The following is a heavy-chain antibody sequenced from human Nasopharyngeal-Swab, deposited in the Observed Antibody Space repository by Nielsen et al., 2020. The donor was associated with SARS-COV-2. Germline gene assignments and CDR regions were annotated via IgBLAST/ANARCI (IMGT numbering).Heavy chain of an antibody. D-gene: IGHD2-8*02. V-gene: IGHV3-74*01. CDR1: GFTFSTYW. Sequence: GASLKISCAVSGFTFSTYWMHWVRQAPGKGLVWVSRIKPDGSSVTYADSVKGRFTISRGNARNTLYLQMNSLRAEDAAVYYCARDSPYCTGGICSFDYWGHGTLVTVSS. CDR3: ARDSPYCTGGICSFDY. CDR2: IKPDGSSV. J-gene: IGHJ4*01.